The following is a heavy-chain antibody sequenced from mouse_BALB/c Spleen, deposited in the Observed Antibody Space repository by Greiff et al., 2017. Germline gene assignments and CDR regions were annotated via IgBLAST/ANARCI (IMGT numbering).Heavy chain of an antibody. Sequence: EVMLVESGGGLVQPGGSLKLSCAASGFTFSSYGMSWVRQTPDKRLELVATINSNGGSTYYPDSVKGRFTISRDNAKNTLYLQMSSLKSEDTAMYYCARDIYDGYSFAYWGQGTLVTVSA. CDR2: INSNGGST. J-gene: IGHJ3*01. CDR3: ARDIYDGYSFAY. CDR1: GFTFSSYG. D-gene: IGHD2-3*01. V-gene: IGHV5-6-3*01.